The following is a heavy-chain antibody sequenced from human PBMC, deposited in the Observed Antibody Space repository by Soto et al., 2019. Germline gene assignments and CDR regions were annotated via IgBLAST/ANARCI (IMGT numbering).Heavy chain of an antibody. CDR3: ARDSRPGVGATPIDFYYFDY. J-gene: IGHJ4*02. V-gene: IGHV1-18*04. CDR2: ISAYNGNT. CDR1: GYTFTSHG. D-gene: IGHD1-26*01. Sequence: ASVKVSCKASGYTFTSHGISWVRQAPGQGLEWMGWISAYNGNTNYAQKLQGRVTMTTDTSTSTAYMELRSLRSDDTAVYYCARDSRPGVGATPIDFYYFDYWGQGTLVTVSS.